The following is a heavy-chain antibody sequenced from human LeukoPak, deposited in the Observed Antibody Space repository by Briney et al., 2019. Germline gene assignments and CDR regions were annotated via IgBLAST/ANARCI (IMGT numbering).Heavy chain of an antibody. D-gene: IGHD6-19*01. V-gene: IGHV4-59*01. Sequence: SETLSLTCTVSGGSISGYYWSWIRQPPGQGLEWIGYIHYSGSTNYNPSLKGRVTISLDMSKNQFSLKLNFMTAVDTAVYYCAREGQWLPDWFDPWGQGTLVTVSS. CDR2: IHYSGST. J-gene: IGHJ5*02. CDR3: AREGQWLPDWFDP. CDR1: GGSISGYY.